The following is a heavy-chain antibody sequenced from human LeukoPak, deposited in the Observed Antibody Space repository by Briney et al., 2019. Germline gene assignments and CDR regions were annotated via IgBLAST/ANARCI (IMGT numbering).Heavy chain of an antibody. Sequence: GGSLRLSCAASGFTFSSYAMNWVRQAPGKGLEWVSYISSSGSTIYYADSVKGRFTISRDNSKNTLYLQMNSLRAEDTAVYYCAKEWYYFDYWGQGTLVTVSS. J-gene: IGHJ4*02. CDR1: GFTFSSYA. V-gene: IGHV3-23*01. D-gene: IGHD2-15*01. CDR2: ISSSGSTI. CDR3: AKEWYYFDY.